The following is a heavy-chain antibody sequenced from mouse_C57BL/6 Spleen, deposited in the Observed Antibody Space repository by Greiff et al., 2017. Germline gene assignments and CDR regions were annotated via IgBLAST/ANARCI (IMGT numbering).Heavy chain of an antibody. D-gene: IGHD2-4*01. J-gene: IGHJ4*01. CDR3: ASGIYDYDGRAYYAMDY. V-gene: IGHV1-50*01. Sequence: VQLQQPGAELVKPGASVKLSCKASGYTFTSYWMQWVKQRPGQGLEWIGEIDPSDSYTNYNQKFKGKATLTVDTSSSTAYMQRSSLTSEDSAVYYCASGIYDYDGRAYYAMDYWGQGTSVTVSS. CDR1: GYTFTSYW. CDR2: IDPSDSYT.